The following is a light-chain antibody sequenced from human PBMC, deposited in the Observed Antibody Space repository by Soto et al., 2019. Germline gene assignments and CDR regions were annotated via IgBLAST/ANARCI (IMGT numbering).Light chain of an antibody. CDR2: GAS. J-gene: IGKJ1*01. V-gene: IGKV3-15*01. Sequence: VLAQSQGTLSLWPVERANLXSRASQSVSSNLAWYQQKPGQAPRLLIYGASTRATGIPARFSGSGSGTEFTLTISSLQSEDFAVYYCQQYNNWPQTFGQGTKVDIK. CDR1: QSVSSN. CDR3: QQYNNWPQT.